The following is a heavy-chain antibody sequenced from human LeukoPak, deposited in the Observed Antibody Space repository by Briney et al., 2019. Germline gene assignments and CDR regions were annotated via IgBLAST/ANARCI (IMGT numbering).Heavy chain of an antibody. Sequence: GGSLRLSCAASGFTFSSYAMHWVRQAPGKGLEWVAVISYDGSNKYYADSVKGRFTISRDNSKNTLYLEMDSLRAEDTAVYYCAKDHCGGDCYYCPDWGQGTLVTVSS. V-gene: IGHV3-30-3*01. D-gene: IGHD2-21*01. CDR3: AKDHCGGDCYYCPD. CDR1: GFTFSSYA. J-gene: IGHJ4*02. CDR2: ISYDGSNK.